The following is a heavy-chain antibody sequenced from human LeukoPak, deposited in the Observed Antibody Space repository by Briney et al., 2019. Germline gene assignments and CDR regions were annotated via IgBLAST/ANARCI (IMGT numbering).Heavy chain of an antibody. D-gene: IGHD3-22*01. CDR3: AKAKAASYYYDSSGELDY. V-gene: IGHV1-69*05. Sequence: GASVKVSCKASGGTFSSYAISWVRQAPGQGLEWMGGIIPIFGTANYAQKFQGRVTMTRDTSTSTVYMELSSLRSEDTAVYYCAKAKAASYYYDSSGELDYWGQGTLVTVSS. CDR2: IIPIFGTA. J-gene: IGHJ4*02. CDR1: GGTFSSYA.